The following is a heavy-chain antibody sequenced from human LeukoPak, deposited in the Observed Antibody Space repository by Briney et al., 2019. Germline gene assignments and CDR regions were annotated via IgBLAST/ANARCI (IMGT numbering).Heavy chain of an antibody. J-gene: IGHJ3*02. CDR2: IKQDGSEK. Sequence: GGSLRLSCAASGFTFSSYWMIWVRQAPGKGREWVANIKQDGSEKYYVDSVKGRFTISRDNAKNSLYLQMNSLRAEDTAVYYCASGGGEYQLLPDAFDIWGQGTMVTVSS. D-gene: IGHD2-2*01. CDR1: GFTFSSYW. V-gene: IGHV3-7*01. CDR3: ASGGGEYQLLPDAFDI.